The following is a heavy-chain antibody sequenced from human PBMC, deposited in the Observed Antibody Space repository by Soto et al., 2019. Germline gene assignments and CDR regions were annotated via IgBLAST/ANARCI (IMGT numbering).Heavy chain of an antibody. D-gene: IGHD3-22*01. Sequence: SETLSLTCTVSGGSISSSSYYWGWIRQPTGKGLEWIGSIYYSGSTYYNPSLKSRVTISVDTSKNQFSLKLSSVTAADTAVYYCARPGGGKWLLGGYYYGMDVWGQGTTVTVSS. CDR2: IYYSGST. CDR3: ARPGGGKWLLGGYYYGMDV. CDR1: GGSISSSSYY. J-gene: IGHJ6*02. V-gene: IGHV4-39*01.